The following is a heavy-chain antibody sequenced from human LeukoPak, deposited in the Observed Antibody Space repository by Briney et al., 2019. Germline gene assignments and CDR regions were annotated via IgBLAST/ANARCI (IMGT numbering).Heavy chain of an antibody. V-gene: IGHV3-30*02. CDR2: IRHDGSNK. J-gene: IGHJ6*02. CDR1: GFTLSTYG. Sequence: GESLRLSCAASGFTLSTYGMHWVRQAPGKGLEWVAFIRHDGSNKYHADSVKGRFTISRDNAKNTLYLQMNSLRAEDTAVYYCARGDQTYYYYYGMDVWGQGTTVTVSS. CDR3: ARGDQTYYYYYGMDV.